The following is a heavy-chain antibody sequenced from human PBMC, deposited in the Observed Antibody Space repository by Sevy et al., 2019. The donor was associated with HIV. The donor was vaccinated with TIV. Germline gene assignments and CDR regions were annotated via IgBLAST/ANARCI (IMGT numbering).Heavy chain of an antibody. CDR2: ISFNGNHE. Sequence: GGSLRLSCVASGFTFTNFPMHWVRQAPGRGLEWVAIISFNGNHEFYADSVKGRFTISGDNSKSTLYLQMNSLRREDTAVYYCVRTAGLTGSYEYWGQGTQVTVSS. CDR1: GFTFTNFP. CDR3: VRTAGLTGSYEY. J-gene: IGHJ4*02. D-gene: IGHD3-9*01. V-gene: IGHV3-30-3*01.